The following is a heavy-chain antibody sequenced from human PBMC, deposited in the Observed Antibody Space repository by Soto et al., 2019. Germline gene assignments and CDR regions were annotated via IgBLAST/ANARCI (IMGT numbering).Heavy chain of an antibody. Sequence: GGSLRLSCAASGFSFVNYAMNWVRQAPGKGLEWVSGLSGSGTSTYYADSVKGRFTISRDNSRDTLFLQMNSLTADDTAVYYCAKATTNGGWFNPFDSWGQGALVTAPQ. CDR1: GFSFVNYA. J-gene: IGHJ4*02. V-gene: IGHV3-23*01. CDR2: LSGSGTST. CDR3: AKATTNGGWFNPFDS. D-gene: IGHD6-19*01.